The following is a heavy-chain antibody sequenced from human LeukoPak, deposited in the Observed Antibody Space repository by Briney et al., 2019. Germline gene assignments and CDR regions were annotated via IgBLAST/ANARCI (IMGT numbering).Heavy chain of an antibody. CDR1: GFTFSSYG. D-gene: IGHD3-22*01. J-gene: IGHJ4*02. CDR3: AKVHDSQHFDY. Sequence: GGSLRLSCAASGFTFSSYGMHWVRQAPGKGLEWVAVISYDGSNKYYADSVKGRFTISRDNSKNTLCLQMNSLRAEDTAVYYCAKVHDSQHFDYWGQGTLVTVSS. CDR2: ISYDGSNK. V-gene: IGHV3-30*18.